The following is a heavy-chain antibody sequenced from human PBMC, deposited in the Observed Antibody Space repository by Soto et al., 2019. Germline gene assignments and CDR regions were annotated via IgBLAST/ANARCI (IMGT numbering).Heavy chain of an antibody. CDR2: IYHSGST. CDR1: GGSISSGGSS. Sequence: QLQLQESGSGLVKPSQTLSLTCAVSGGSISSGGSSWSWIRQPPGKGLEWIGYIYHSGSTYYNPSLKSRVTISVDRSKNQFSLKLNSVTAADTAVYYCARGDGCSGGSCYGGFDYWGQGTLVTVSS. J-gene: IGHJ4*02. D-gene: IGHD2-15*01. CDR3: ARGDGCSGGSCYGGFDY. V-gene: IGHV4-30-2*01.